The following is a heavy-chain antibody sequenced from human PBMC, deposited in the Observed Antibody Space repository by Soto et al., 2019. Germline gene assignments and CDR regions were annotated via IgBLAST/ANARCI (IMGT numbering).Heavy chain of an antibody. CDR3: ARALPRPLTYYYDSSGSLGSAY. V-gene: IGHV1-18*01. Sequence: GASVKVSCKASGYTFTSYGISWVRQAPGQGLEWMGWISAYNGNTNYAQKLQGRVTMTTDTSTSTAYMELRSLRSDDTAVYYCARALPRPLTYYYDSSGSLGSAYWGQGTLVTVSS. D-gene: IGHD3-22*01. J-gene: IGHJ4*02. CDR2: ISAYNGNT. CDR1: GYTFTSYG.